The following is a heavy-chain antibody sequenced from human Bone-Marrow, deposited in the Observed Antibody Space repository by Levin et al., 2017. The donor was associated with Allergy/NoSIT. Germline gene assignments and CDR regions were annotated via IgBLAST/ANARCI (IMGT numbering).Heavy chain of an antibody. CDR3: ARAPFSTFDY. D-gene: IGHD2/OR15-2a*01. V-gene: IGHV4-34*01. J-gene: IGHJ4*02. CDR1: GGSFSGYY. CDR2: INHSGST. Sequence: SETLSLTCAVYGGSFSGYYWSWIRQPPGKGREWIGEINHSGSTNYNPSLKSRVTISVDTSKNQFSLRLSSVTAADTAVYYCARAPFSTFDYWGQGTLVTVSS.